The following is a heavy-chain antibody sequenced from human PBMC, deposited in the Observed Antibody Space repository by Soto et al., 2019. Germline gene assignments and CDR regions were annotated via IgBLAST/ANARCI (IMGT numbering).Heavy chain of an antibody. CDR2: ISSSLGHT. CDR1: GFDFSDFH. D-gene: IGHD1-1*01. V-gene: IGHV3-11*03. Sequence: GGSLRLSCAGSGFDFSDFHMSWVRQAPGKGLEWISYISSSLGHTDYADSVKGRFTISRDNAKSSVFLEMSDLRSDDTAVYYCAANWNFGLNFWGQGTLVTVSS. CDR3: AANWNFGLNF. J-gene: IGHJ4*02.